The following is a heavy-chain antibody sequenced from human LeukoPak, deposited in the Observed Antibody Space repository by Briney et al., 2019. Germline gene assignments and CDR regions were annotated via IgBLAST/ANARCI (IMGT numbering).Heavy chain of an antibody. CDR1: GYTFTGYY. V-gene: IGHV1-2*02. CDR3: ARDRALDADDYYGFYFFDY. CDR2: INPTSGGT. Sequence: ASVKVSCKASGYTFTGYYMHWVRQAPGQGLEWMGWINPTSGGTNHAQKFQGRVTMTRDTSISTAYMELSRLRSDDTAVYYCARDRALDADDYYGFYFFDYWGQGTLVTVSS. D-gene: IGHD3-10*01. J-gene: IGHJ4*02.